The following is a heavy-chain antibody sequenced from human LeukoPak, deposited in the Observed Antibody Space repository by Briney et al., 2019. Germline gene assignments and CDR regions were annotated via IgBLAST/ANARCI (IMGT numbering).Heavy chain of an antibody. CDR3: AKERAEYSYGYPFDY. CDR2: ISSSSSYI. D-gene: IGHD5-18*01. J-gene: IGHJ4*02. Sequence: PGGSLRLSCAASGFTFSSYSMNWVRQAPGKGLEWVSSISSSSSYIYYADSVKGRFTISRDNSKDTLYLQMNSLRAEDTAVYYCAKERAEYSYGYPFDYWGQGTLVTVSS. CDR1: GFTFSSYS. V-gene: IGHV3-21*01.